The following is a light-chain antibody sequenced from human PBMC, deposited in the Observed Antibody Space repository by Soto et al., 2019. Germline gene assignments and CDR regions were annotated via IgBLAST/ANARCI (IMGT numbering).Light chain of an antibody. CDR1: SSNIGGNS. V-gene: IGLV1-51*01. CDR2: DDN. CDR3: GSWDSSMSAYV. J-gene: IGLJ1*01. Sequence: QSVLTQPPSVSAAPGQNVTISCSGSSSNIGGNSVSWYQQLPGTAPKLLIYDDNKRPSGIPDRFSGSKSVTSATLGITGFQTGDEADYYCGSWDSSMSAYVFGTGTKVTVL.